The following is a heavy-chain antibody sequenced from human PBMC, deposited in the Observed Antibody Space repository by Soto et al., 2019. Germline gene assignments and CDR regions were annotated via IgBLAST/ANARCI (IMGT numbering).Heavy chain of an antibody. Sequence: QVQLVESGGGVVQPGRSLRLSCAASGFTFSGYALHWVRQAPGKGLEWVAVISGDGSNQYYADSVQGRFTISRDNSKNTLSLQLNRLRAEDSDVYYCASDLLPLVLSYSTGFDVWGHRTTVTVSS. CDR3: ASDLLPLVLSYSTGFDV. D-gene: IGHD2-15*01. V-gene: IGHV3-30-3*01. CDR2: ISGDGSNQ. J-gene: IGHJ6*02. CDR1: GFTFSGYA.